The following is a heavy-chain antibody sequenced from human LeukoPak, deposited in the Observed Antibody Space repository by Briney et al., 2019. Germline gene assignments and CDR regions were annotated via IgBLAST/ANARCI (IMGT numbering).Heavy chain of an antibody. Sequence: PGGSLRLSCAASGFTSSSYAMHWVRQAPGKGLEWVAVISYDGSNKYYADSVKGRFTISRDNSKNTLYLQMNSLRAEDTAVYYCARDSEITMVRGVIDYWGQGTLVTVSS. CDR1: GFTSSSYA. D-gene: IGHD3-10*01. V-gene: IGHV3-30*04. CDR2: ISYDGSNK. CDR3: ARDSEITMVRGVIDY. J-gene: IGHJ4*02.